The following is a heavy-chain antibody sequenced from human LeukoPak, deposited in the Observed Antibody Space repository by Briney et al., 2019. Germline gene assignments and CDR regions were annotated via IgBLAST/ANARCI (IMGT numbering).Heavy chain of an antibody. J-gene: IGHJ4*02. Sequence: SETLSLTCTVSGGSISSYYWTWIRQPAEKGLEWIGRIYSSGGTNYNPSLKSRVTMSVDMSKNQFSLKLSSVTAADTAVYYCASYSGSNVYYGYWGPGTLVTVSS. CDR2: IYSSGGT. D-gene: IGHD1-26*01. CDR1: GGSISSYY. CDR3: ASYSGSNVYYGY. V-gene: IGHV4-4*07.